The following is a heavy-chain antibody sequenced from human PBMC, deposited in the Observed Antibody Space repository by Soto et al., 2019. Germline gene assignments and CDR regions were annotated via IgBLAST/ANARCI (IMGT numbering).Heavy chain of an antibody. V-gene: IGHV1-69*01. CDR2: IIPIFGTA. J-gene: IGHJ3*02. CDR3: ARVYYYDSSGYPHGGAFDI. CDR1: GGTFSSYA. D-gene: IGHD3-22*01. Sequence: QVQLVQSGAEVKKPGSSVKVSCKASGGTFSSYAISWVRQAPGQGLEWMGGIIPIFGTANYAQKFQGRVTITADESTSTAYMDLSSLRSEDTAVYYCARVYYYDSSGYPHGGAFDIWGQGTMVTVSS.